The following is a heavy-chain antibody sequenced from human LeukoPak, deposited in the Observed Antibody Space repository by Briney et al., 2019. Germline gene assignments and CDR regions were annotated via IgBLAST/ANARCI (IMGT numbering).Heavy chain of an antibody. D-gene: IGHD2-15*01. Sequence: PGGSLRLSCAASGFTFSSYAMSWVRQAPGKGLEWVSAISGSGGSTYYADSVKGRFTISRDNSKNTLYLQMNSLRAEDTAVYYCANDCRYCSGGRDAFDIWGQGTMVTVSS. J-gene: IGHJ3*02. CDR2: ISGSGGST. CDR3: ANDCRYCSGGRDAFDI. CDR1: GFTFSSYA. V-gene: IGHV3-23*01.